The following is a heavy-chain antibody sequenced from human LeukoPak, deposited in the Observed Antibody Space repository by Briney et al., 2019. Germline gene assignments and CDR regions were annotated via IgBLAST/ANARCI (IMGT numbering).Heavy chain of an antibody. CDR1: GFTFSSYA. J-gene: IGHJ4*02. CDR2: ISDRDGRT. V-gene: IGHV3-23*01. Sequence: PGGSLRLSCAASGFTFSSYAMSWVRQAPGRGLEWVSAISDRDGRTYYTDSVKGRFTISRDNSRDTLYLQMNSLRAEDTAVYYCSTSPSFGSSWYQFNYWGQGTLVTVSS. CDR3: STSPSFGSSWYQFNY. D-gene: IGHD6-13*01.